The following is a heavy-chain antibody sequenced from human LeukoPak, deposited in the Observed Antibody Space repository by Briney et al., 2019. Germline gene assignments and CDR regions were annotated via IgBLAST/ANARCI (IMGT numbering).Heavy chain of an antibody. CDR1: GYTFTGYY. D-gene: IGHD5-24*01. Sequence: GASVKVSCKACGYTFTGYYMHWVRPAPGQGLEWMGWINPNSGGTNYAQKFQGRVTMTRDTSISTAYMELSRLRSDDTAVYYCARSGPRDGYNRAIGYWGQGTLVTVS. V-gene: IGHV1-2*02. CDR2: INPNSGGT. J-gene: IGHJ4*02. CDR3: ARSGPRDGYNRAIGY.